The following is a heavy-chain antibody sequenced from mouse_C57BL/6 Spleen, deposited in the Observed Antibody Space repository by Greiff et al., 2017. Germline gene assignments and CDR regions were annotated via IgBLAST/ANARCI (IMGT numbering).Heavy chain of an antibody. Sequence: QVQLKQPGTELVKPGASVKLSCKASGYTFTSYWMHWVKQRPGQGLEWVGNINPSNGGTNYNEKFKSKATLTVDKSSSTAYMQLSSLTSEDSAVYYCARAHYSNYGFAYWGQGTLVTVSA. D-gene: IGHD2-5*01. V-gene: IGHV1-53*01. CDR1: GYTFTSYW. CDR3: ARAHYSNYGFAY. CDR2: INPSNGGT. J-gene: IGHJ3*01.